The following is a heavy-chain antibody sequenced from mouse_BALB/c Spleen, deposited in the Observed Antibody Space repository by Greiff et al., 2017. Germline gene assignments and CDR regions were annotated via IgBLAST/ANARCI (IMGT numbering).Heavy chain of an antibody. V-gene: IGHV5-12-2*01. CDR1: GFTFSSYT. CDR3: ARQSCGSYFDY. J-gene: IGHJ2*01. CDR2: ISNGGGST. Sequence: EVKLMESGGGLVQPGGSLKLSCAASGFTFSSYTMSWVRQTPEKRLEWVAYISNGGGSTYYPDTVKGRFTISSDNAKNNLYPQMSSLKSEDTAMYYYARQSCGSYFDYWGQGTTRTVSS. D-gene: IGHD1-1*02.